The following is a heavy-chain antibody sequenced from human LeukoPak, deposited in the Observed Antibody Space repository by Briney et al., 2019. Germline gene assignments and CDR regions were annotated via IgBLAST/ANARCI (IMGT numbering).Heavy chain of an antibody. CDR1: GLTFDNEG. CDR3: AKVATSSTSCYGCYFFYYMDV. V-gene: IGHV3-33*06. CDR2: IWYDGSNK. J-gene: IGHJ6*03. D-gene: IGHD2-2*01. Sequence: PRGSLRLSCAGCGLTFDNEGMHGVRQAPGKGLEWVAVIWYDGSNKFYADSVKGRFTVSRDNSKNTLYLQMDSLRAEDTAVYYCAKVATSSTSCYGCYFFYYMDVWGKGTTVTVSS.